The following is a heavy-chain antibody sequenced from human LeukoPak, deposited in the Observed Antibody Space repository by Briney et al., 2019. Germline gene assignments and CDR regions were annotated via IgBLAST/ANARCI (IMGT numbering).Heavy chain of an antibody. Sequence: SETLSLTCTVSGGSISSYYWSWIRQPPGKGLEWIGCIYDRGPAYYNPSLKSRFTISVDRPKNQFFLNVTSLTAADTAVYYCARSRQASGLFSFWGQGTPVVVSS. D-gene: IGHD3-10*01. CDR2: IYDRGPA. CDR1: GGSISSYY. J-gene: IGHJ4*02. CDR3: ARSRQASGLFSF. V-gene: IGHV4-59*12.